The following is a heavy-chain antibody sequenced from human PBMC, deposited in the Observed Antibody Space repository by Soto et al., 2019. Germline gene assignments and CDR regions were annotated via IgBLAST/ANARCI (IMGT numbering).Heavy chain of an antibody. V-gene: IGHV3-30*18. Sequence: GGSLRLSCAASGFTFSSYGMHWVRQAPGKGLEWVAVISYDGSNKYYADSVKGRFTISRDNSKNTLYLQMNSLRAEDTAVYYCAKSCLAARQSVYYFDYWCQGTLVTVSS. CDR3: AKSCLAARQSVYYFDY. J-gene: IGHJ4*02. D-gene: IGHD6-6*01. CDR1: GFTFSSYG. CDR2: ISYDGSNK.